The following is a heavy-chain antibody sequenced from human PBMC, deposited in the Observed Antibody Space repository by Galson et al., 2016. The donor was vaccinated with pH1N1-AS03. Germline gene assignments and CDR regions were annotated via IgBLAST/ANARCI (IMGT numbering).Heavy chain of an antibody. CDR1: EFIFSDHY. J-gene: IGHJ3*01. CDR3: ARGPNSESYSDVFDV. Sequence: LRLSCAASEFIFSDHYMDWVRQAPGKRLEWVGRIRNRANGYTTEYAASVKGGFTVSRDDSRDSLFLQMNNLKTEDTAVYYCARGPNSESYSDVFDVWGQGTSVTVSS. V-gene: IGHV3-72*01. D-gene: IGHD1-26*01. CDR2: IRNRANGYTT.